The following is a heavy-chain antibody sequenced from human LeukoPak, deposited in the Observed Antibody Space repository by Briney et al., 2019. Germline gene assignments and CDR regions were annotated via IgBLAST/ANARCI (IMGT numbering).Heavy chain of an antibody. CDR3: EREYDYDSSGYSPDAFDI. CDR2: INPSCGSR. V-gene: IGHV1-46*01. J-gene: IGHJ3*02. CDR1: GYTFTSYY. Sequence: GASVKVSCKASGYTFTSYYMHWVRQAPGQGLEWMGIINPSCGSRSYAQKFQGSVTMTRDTSTSTVYMELSSLRSEDTAVYYCEREYDYDSSGYSPDAFDIWGQGTMVTVSS. D-gene: IGHD3-22*01.